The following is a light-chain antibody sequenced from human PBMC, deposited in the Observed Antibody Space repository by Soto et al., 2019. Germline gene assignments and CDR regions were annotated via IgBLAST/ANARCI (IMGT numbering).Light chain of an antibody. Sequence: QSVLTQPASVSGSPGQSITISCTGTRSDIGGYKYVSWYQQYPGKAPKLMIYEVSNRPSGVSNRFSGSKSGNTASLTISGLQAEDEADYYCSSHTTSNTWVFGGGTKLTVL. J-gene: IGLJ3*02. CDR1: RSDIGGYKY. CDR2: EVS. V-gene: IGLV2-14*01. CDR3: SSHTTSNTWV.